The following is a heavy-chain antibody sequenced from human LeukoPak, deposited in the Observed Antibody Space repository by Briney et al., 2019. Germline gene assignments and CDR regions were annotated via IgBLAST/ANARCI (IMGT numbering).Heavy chain of an antibody. V-gene: IGHV3-23*01. J-gene: IGHJ4*02. CDR2: ISGSGGST. CDR3: AKKETGNYPFDH. CDR1: GFTFSTYS. D-gene: IGHD1-7*01. Sequence: QPGGSLRLSCAASGFTFSTYSMSWVRQAPGKGLEWVSAISGSGGSTYYADSVKGRFAISRDNSKNTLYLQMNSLRAEDTAVYYCAKKETGNYPFDHWGQGTLVTVSS.